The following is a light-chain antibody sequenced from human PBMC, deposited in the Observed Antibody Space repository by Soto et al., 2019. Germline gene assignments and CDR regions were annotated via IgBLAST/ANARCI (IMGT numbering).Light chain of an antibody. CDR2: EVS. J-gene: IGLJ2*01. Sequence: QSVLTQPASVSGSPGQSITISCTGTSSDFGSYNLVSWYQQHPGKAPKLMIYEVSKRPSGVSNRFSGSKSGNTASLTISGLQAEDEADYYCCSYAGSSTSVVFGGGTKLTVL. V-gene: IGLV2-23*02. CDR3: CSYAGSSTSVV. CDR1: SSDFGSYNL.